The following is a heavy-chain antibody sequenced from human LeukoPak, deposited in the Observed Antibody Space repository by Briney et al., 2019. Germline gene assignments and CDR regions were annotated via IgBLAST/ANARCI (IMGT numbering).Heavy chain of an antibody. CDR1: GGSISSHY. D-gene: IGHD6-6*01. CDR3: AVAAQPGGPYYYYYYMDV. V-gene: IGHV4-4*07. Sequence: SETLSLTCTVSGGSISSHYWNWIRQPAGKGLEWIGHIYTSGSTNYNPSLKSRVTMSVDTSKNQFSLKLSSVTAADTAVYYCAVAAQPGGPYYYYYYMDVWGKGTTVTVSS. CDR2: IYTSGST. J-gene: IGHJ6*03.